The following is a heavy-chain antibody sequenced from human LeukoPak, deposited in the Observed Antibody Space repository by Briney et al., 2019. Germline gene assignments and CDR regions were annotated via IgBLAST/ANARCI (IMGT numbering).Heavy chain of an antibody. CDR2: VNTNTGNP. CDR3: ARSNNDGDYLGVGFDY. Sequence: GASVKISCKTSGYTFTSYAMNWVRQAPGQGLEWMGWVNTNTGNPTYARGFTGRSVFSLDTSVSTAYLQISSLKAEDTAVYYCARSNNDGDYLGVGFDYWGQETLVTVSS. V-gene: IGHV7-4-1*02. CDR1: GYTFTSYA. D-gene: IGHD4-17*01. J-gene: IGHJ4*02.